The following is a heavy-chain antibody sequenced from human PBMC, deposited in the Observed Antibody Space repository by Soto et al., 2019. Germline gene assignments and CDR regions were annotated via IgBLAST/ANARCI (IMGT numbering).Heavy chain of an antibody. CDR1: GFTFSRYW. CDR2: ISRSGSDT. CDR3: VSNYAYAEGYYCYGMDV. Sequence: EVQLVESGGGLVLPGGSLRLSCAASGFTFSRYWMHWVRQAPGKGLVWVSRISRSGSDTHYADSVKGRFTISRDNAKSTLYLQMNSLRVEDAAVYYCVSNYAYAEGYYCYGMDVWGQGTRVTVFS. D-gene: IGHD3-16*01. J-gene: IGHJ6*02. V-gene: IGHV3-74*01.